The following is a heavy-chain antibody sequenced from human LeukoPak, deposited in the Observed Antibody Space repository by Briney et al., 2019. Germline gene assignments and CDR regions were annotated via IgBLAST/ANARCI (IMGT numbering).Heavy chain of an antibody. Sequence: SETLSLTCTVSGGSISSGGYYWSWIRQPPGKGLEWIGYIYHSGSTYYNPSLKSRVTISVDKSKNQFSLKLSSVTAADTAVYYCARREGPDDAFDIWGQGTMVTVSS. CDR3: ARREGPDDAFDI. CDR2: IYHSGST. D-gene: IGHD1-14*01. CDR1: GGSISSGGYY. V-gene: IGHV4-30-2*01. J-gene: IGHJ3*02.